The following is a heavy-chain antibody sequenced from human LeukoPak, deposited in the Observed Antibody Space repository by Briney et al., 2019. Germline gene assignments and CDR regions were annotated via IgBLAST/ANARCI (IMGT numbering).Heavy chain of an antibody. J-gene: IGHJ3*02. CDR2: IIPIFGTA. Sequence: SVKVSCKASGGTFSSYAISWVRQAPGQGLEWMGGIIPIFGTANYAQKFQGRVTITAGKSTSTAYMELSSLRSEDTAVYYCARALPDALGGIGNAFDIWGQGTMVTVSS. CDR1: GGTFSSYA. CDR3: ARALPDALGGIGNAFDI. D-gene: IGHD3-16*01. V-gene: IGHV1-69*06.